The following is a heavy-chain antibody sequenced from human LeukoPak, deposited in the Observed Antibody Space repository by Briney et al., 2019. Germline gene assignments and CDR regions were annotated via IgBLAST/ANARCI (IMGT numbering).Heavy chain of an antibody. J-gene: IGHJ5*02. CDR1: GGTFSSYA. D-gene: IGHD5-18*01. V-gene: IGHV1-69*05. Sequence: GASVKVSCKASGGTFSSYAISWVRQAPGQGLEWMGGIIPIFATANYAQKFQGRVTITTDESTSTAYMELSSLRSEDTAVYYCARNVDTAMAPRYNWFDPWGQGTLVTVSS. CDR2: IIPIFATA. CDR3: ARNVDTAMAPRYNWFDP.